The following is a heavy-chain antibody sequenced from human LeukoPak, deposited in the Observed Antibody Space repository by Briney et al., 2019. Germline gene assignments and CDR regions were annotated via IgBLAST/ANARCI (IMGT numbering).Heavy chain of an antibody. J-gene: IGHJ4*02. V-gene: IGHV1-18*01. CDR1: GYTFSSYD. Sequence: ASVKVSCKASGYTFSSYDITWVRQAPGQGLEWVGWINTYNDNTNYAQKFQGRVTITADKSTSTAYMELRSLRSDDTAVYYCARLIEYSSPRGTDYWGQGTLVTVSS. D-gene: IGHD6-6*01. CDR2: INTYNDNT. CDR3: ARLIEYSSPRGTDY.